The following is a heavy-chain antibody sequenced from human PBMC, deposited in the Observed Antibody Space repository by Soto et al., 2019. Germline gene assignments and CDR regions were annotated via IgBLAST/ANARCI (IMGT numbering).Heavy chain of an antibody. D-gene: IGHD2-2*01. CDR3: ARVELGYCSSTSFSRFDP. CDR1: GGSISSGDYY. V-gene: IGHV4-30-4*01. CDR2: IYYSGST. Sequence: SETLSLTCTVSGGSISSGDYYWSWIRQPPGKGLEWIGYIYYSGSTYYNPSLKSRVTISVDTSKNQFSLKLSSVTAADTAVYYCARVELGYCSSTSFSRFDPWGQGTLVTVSS. J-gene: IGHJ5*02.